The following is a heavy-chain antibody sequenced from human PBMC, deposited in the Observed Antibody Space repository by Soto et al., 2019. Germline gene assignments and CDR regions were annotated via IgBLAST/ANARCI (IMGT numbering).Heavy chain of an antibody. CDR1: GFTFSSYG. V-gene: IGHV3-33*01. CDR2: IWYDGSNK. J-gene: IGHJ6*02. D-gene: IGHD5-18*01. CDR3: ARDFGAAMVTWIVGYGMDV. Sequence: GGSLRLSCAASGFTFSSYGMHWVRQAPGKGLEWVAVIWYDGSNKYYADSVKGRFTISRDNSKNTLYLQMNSLRAEDTAVYYCARDFGAAMVTWIVGYGMDVWGQGTTVTVSS.